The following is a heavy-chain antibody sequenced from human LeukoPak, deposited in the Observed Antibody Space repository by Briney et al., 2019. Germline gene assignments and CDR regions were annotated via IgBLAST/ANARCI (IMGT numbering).Heavy chain of an antibody. CDR3: ARDRRYCSGGSCYSRYVSMTDY. CDR2: IYYSGST. Sequence: SETLSLTCTVSGGSISSYYWSWIRQPPGKGLEWIGYIYYSGSTNCNPSLKSRVTISVDTSKNQFSLKLSSVTAADTAVYYCARDRRYCSGGSCYSRYVSMTDYWGQGTLVTVSS. J-gene: IGHJ4*02. CDR1: GGSISSYY. D-gene: IGHD2-15*01. V-gene: IGHV4-59*01.